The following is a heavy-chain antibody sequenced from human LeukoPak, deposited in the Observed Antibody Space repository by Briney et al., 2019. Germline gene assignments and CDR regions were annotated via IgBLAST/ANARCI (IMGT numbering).Heavy chain of an antibody. V-gene: IGHV3-74*01. Sequence: PGGSLRLSCAASGNSWMHGLRLAPGKGLVWVSHINSDGSWTSYADSVKGRFTISKDNAKNTVYLQMNSLRAEDTAVYYCVSFYETYWGRGTLVTVSS. CDR3: VSFYETY. CDR1: GNSW. CDR2: INSDGSWT. D-gene: IGHD2/OR15-2a*01. J-gene: IGHJ4*02.